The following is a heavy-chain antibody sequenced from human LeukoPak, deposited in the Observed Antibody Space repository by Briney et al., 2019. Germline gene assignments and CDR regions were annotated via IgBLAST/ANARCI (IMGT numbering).Heavy chain of an antibody. CDR2: INADDGNT. J-gene: IGHJ4*02. D-gene: IGHD1-1*01. Sequence: ASVKVSCKPSGYIFTTYAIHWVRQAPGRGLEWMGLINADDGNTRYSQRFQGRVTITRDTSANTAYMELSSLRFEDTAVYYCASHRGDYATGYFDYWGQGTLVTVSS. CDR3: ASHRGDYATGYFDY. V-gene: IGHV1-3*01. CDR1: GYIFTTYA.